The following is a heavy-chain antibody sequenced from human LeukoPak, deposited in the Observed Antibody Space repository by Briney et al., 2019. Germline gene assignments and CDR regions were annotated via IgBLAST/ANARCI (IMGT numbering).Heavy chain of an antibody. CDR2: ISYDGSNI. J-gene: IGHJ3*02. Sequence: HSGGSLRLSCAASGFTFNRYAMYWVRQAPGRGLEWVAVISYDGSNIHYADSVEGRFTISRDNSKSTLYLQVNSLSAEDTAIYYCARDKGWLDAFDIWGQGTMVTVSS. V-gene: IGHV3-30-3*01. CDR3: ARDKGWLDAFDI. CDR1: GFTFNRYA. D-gene: IGHD3-22*01.